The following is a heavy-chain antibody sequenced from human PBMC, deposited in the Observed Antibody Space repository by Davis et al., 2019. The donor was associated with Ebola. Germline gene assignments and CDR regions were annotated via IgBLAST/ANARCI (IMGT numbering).Heavy chain of an antibody. CDR2: IRSKAYGGTT. CDR1: GFTFGDYA. Sequence: GESLKISCTASGFTFGDYAMSWFRQAPGKGLEWVGFIRSKAYGGTTKYAASVKGRFTISRDDSKSIAYLQMNSLKIEDTGVYYCTTDRTGFDPWGQGTLVTVSS. J-gene: IGHJ5*02. V-gene: IGHV3-49*03. CDR3: TTDRTGFDP. D-gene: IGHD2-8*02.